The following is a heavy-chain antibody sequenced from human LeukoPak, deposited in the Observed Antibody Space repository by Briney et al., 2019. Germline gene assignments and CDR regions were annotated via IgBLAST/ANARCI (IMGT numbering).Heavy chain of an antibody. CDR3: ARLPGSGYSHDFVY. CDR2: IYPGDSDT. Sequence: GESLKISCKGSGYSFTSYWIGWVRKLPGKGLGWVGIIYPGDSDTRYSPSFQGNVPISADKSISTAYLQWRSRKASDTAMYYCARLPGSGYSHDFVYWGQRALVTVSS. CDR1: GYSFTSYW. D-gene: IGHD3-22*01. V-gene: IGHV5-51*01. J-gene: IGHJ4*02.